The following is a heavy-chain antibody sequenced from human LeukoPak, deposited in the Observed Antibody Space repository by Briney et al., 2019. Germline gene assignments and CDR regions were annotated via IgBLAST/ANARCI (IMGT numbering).Heavy chain of an antibody. V-gene: IGHV3-48*03. J-gene: IGHJ4*02. CDR3: ARTPPATGAYYFDY. D-gene: IGHD1-1*01. CDR2: ISSSGSTI. Sequence: GGSLRLSCAASGFTFSSYEMNWVRQAPGKGLEWVSYISSSGSTIYYADSVKGRFTISRDNAKNSLYLQMNSLGAEDTAVYYCARTPPATGAYYFDYWGQGTLVTVSS. CDR1: GFTFSSYE.